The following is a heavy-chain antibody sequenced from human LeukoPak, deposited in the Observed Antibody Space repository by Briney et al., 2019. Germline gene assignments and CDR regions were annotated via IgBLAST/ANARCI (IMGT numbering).Heavy chain of an antibody. V-gene: IGHV1-2*02. J-gene: IGHJ4*02. CDR2: INPNSGGT. CDR3: AREEVIHSSSWFYYFDY. D-gene: IGHD6-13*01. Sequence: GASVKVSCKASGYTFTAYYMHWVRQAPGQGLEWMGWINPNSGGTNYAQKFQGRVTMTRDTSISTAYMELSRLRSDDTAVYYCAREEVIHSSSWFYYFDYWGQGTLVTVSS. CDR1: GYTFTAYY.